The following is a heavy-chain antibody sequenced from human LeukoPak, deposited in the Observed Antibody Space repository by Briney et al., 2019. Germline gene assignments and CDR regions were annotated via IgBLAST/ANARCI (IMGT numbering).Heavy chain of an antibody. D-gene: IGHD2-2*01. J-gene: IGHJ4*02. V-gene: IGHV4-39*07. CDR1: GGSIISSIYY. CDR2: INHSGST. Sequence: KTSETLSLTCTVSGGSIISSIYYWVWIRQPPGKGLEWIGEINHSGSTNYNPSLKSRVTISVDTSKNQFSLKLSSVTAADTAVYYCARLKLLWSNYFDYWGQGTLVTVSS. CDR3: ARLKLLWSNYFDY.